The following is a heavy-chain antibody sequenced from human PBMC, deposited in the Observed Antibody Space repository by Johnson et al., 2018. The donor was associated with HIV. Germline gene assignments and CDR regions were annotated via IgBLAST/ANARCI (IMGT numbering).Heavy chain of an antibody. D-gene: IGHD6-13*01. Sequence: QVQLVESGGGVVQPGRSLRLSCAASGFTFSDYYMSWIRQTPGKGLEWVSYISSSGTTVYNADSVKGRFSISRDNAKQSLYLQMSSLRAEDTAVYYCARDPGYSSFDIWGQGAMVIVSS. J-gene: IGHJ3*02. CDR1: GFTFSDYY. CDR3: ARDPGYSSFDI. CDR2: ISSSGTTV. V-gene: IGHV3-11*01.